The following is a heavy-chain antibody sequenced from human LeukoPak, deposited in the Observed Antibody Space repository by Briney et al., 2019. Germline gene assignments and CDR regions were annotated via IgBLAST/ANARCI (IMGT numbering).Heavy chain of an antibody. V-gene: IGHV3-66*01. CDR1: GFTVCNNY. Sequence: GGSLRLSCAASGFTVCNNYMSWVRQAPGKGLVWVSSIYSGGSTYYTDSVKGRFTISRDNSKNTLYLQMNSLRAEDTAVYYCARDLAGYNSFDYWGQGTLVTVSS. D-gene: IGHD5-24*01. J-gene: IGHJ4*02. CDR2: IYSGGST. CDR3: ARDLAGYNSFDY.